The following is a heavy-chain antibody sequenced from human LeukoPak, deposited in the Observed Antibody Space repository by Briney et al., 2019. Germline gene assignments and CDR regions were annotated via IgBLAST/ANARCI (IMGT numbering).Heavy chain of an antibody. CDR3: ARDSARRDGHNFDY. Sequence: SETLSLTCTVSGGSISSSSYYWGWIRQPPGKGLEWIGSIYYSGSTYYNPSLKSRVTISVDTSKNQFSLKLSSVTAADTAVYYCARDSARRDGHNFDYWGQGTLVTVSS. D-gene: IGHD5-24*01. CDR1: GGSISSSSYY. V-gene: IGHV4-39*07. J-gene: IGHJ4*02. CDR2: IYYSGST.